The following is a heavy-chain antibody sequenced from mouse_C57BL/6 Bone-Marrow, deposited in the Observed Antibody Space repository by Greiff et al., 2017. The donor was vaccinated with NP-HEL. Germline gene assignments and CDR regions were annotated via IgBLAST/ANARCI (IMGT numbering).Heavy chain of an antibody. V-gene: IGHV5-6*01. CDR2: ISSGGSYT. Sequence: EVHLVESGGDLVKPGGSLKLSCAASGFTFSSYGMSWVRQTPDKRLEWVATISSGGSYTYYPDSVKGRFTISRDTAKNTRYLQMSSLKSEDTAMYYCARTAVITTVVGGYFDYWGQGTTLTVSS. D-gene: IGHD1-1*01. CDR1: GFTFSSYG. J-gene: IGHJ2*01. CDR3: ARTAVITTVVGGYFDY.